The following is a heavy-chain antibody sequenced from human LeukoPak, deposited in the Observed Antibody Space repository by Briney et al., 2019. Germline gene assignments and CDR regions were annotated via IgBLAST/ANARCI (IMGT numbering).Heavy chain of an antibody. Sequence: PSETLSLTCTVSGGSISSGGYYWSWIRQHPGKGLEWIGYIYHSGSTYYNPSLKSRVTISVDRSKNQFSLKLSSVTAADTAVYYCARAPYSSYGDYWGQGTLVTVAS. CDR2: IYHSGST. V-gene: IGHV4-31*03. D-gene: IGHD3-22*01. CDR3: ARAPYSSYGDY. CDR1: GGSISSGGYY. J-gene: IGHJ4*02.